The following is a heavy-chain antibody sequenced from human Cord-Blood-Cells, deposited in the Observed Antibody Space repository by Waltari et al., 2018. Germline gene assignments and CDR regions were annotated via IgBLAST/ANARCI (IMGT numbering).Heavy chain of an antibody. J-gene: IGHJ4*02. Sequence: QLQLQESGPGLVKPSETLSLTCTVSGGSISSSSYYWGWFRQPPGKGLEWIGSIYYSGSTYYNPSLKSRVTISVDTSKNQFSLKLSSVTAADTAVYYCARLTYYYGSGSYYKGLFDYWGQGTLVTVSS. CDR1: GGSISSSSYY. CDR3: ARLTYYYGSGSYYKGLFDY. D-gene: IGHD3-10*01. V-gene: IGHV4-39*01. CDR2: IYYSGST.